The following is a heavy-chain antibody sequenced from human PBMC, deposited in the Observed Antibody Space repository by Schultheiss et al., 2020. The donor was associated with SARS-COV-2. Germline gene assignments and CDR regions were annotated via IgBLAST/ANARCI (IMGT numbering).Heavy chain of an antibody. J-gene: IGHJ4*02. Sequence: SQTLSLTCTVSGSYSWSWIRQPPGKGLEWIGYIYYSGSTYYNPSLKSRVTISVDTSKNQFSLKLSSVTAADTAVYYCARGGGNAGFDYWGQGTLVTVSS. V-gene: IGHV4-59*12. CDR2: IYYSGST. CDR1: GSYS. D-gene: IGHD4-23*01. CDR3: ARGGGNAGFDY.